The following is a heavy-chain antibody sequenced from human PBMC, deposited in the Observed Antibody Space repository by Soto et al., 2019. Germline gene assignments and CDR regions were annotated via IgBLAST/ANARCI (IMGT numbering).Heavy chain of an antibody. CDR2: DYNTGST. V-gene: IGHV4-59*01. CDR3: AMSVAVPGAHIDY. J-gene: IGHJ4*02. CDR1: VGSISGSY. Sequence: PSEPLSLTGSVPVGSISGSYWRWIEQSPGKGLEWLGYDYNTGSTNHSPSLRSRVSITVDTSKNNFSLRLSSVTAADTAVYFCAMSVAVPGAHIDYWGQGTPVTVSS. D-gene: IGHD6-19*01.